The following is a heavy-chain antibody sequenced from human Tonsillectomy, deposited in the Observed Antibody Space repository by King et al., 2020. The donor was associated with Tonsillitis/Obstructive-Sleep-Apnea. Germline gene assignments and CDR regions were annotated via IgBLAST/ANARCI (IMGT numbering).Heavy chain of an antibody. D-gene: IGHD3-22*01. J-gene: IGHJ4*02. Sequence: VQLVESGGGLVQPGGSLRLSCAASGFTFSSYWMSWVRRAPGKGLEWGANIKQDGSEKYYVDSVKGRFTISRDNAKNSLYLQMNSLRAEDTAVYYCARGPPVDYDSSGYYWNYWGQGTLVTVSS. CDR2: IKQDGSEK. CDR1: GFTFSSYW. V-gene: IGHV3-7*03. CDR3: ARGPPVDYDSSGYYWNY.